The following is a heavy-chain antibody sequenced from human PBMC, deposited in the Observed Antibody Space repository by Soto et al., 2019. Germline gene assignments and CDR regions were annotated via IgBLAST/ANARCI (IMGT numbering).Heavy chain of an antibody. D-gene: IGHD2-21*01. CDR2: MNPTSGNT. J-gene: IGHJ5*02. CDR3: ARSDGHTFNWLDA. CDR1: GYTFTKYD. Sequence: QVQLVQSGAEVKTPGASLKVSCKASGYTFTKYDMNWVRQAPGQGLEWMGWMNPTSGNTGYAQKFQGRLTMTWDTAIGIAHMELSSLRNEDTAVYYCARSDGHTFNWLDAWGQGTLVTVSA. V-gene: IGHV1-8*01.